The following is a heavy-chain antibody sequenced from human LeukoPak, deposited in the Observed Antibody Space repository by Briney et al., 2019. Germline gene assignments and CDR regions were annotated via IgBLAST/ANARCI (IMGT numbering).Heavy chain of an antibody. D-gene: IGHD6-19*01. V-gene: IGHV3-48*03. CDR2: ISSSGSTI. CDR1: GFTFSSYE. Sequence: GGSPRLSCAASGFTFSSYEMNWVRQAPGKGLEWVSYISSSGSTIYYADSVKGRFTISRDNAKNSLYLQMNSLRAEDTAVYYCARGGVAVAGRYFDLWGRGTLVTVSS. CDR3: ARGGVAVAGRYFDL. J-gene: IGHJ2*01.